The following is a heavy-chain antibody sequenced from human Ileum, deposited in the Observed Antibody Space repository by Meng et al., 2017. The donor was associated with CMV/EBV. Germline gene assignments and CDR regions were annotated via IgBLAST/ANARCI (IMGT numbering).Heavy chain of an antibody. Sequence: WIRQPQGKGLELIGEINHSGSTNYTPSLKSRVTISVDTSKNQFSLKLSSVTAADTAVYYCARLKGRGSLTNQYNWNGRESRKYYFDYWGQGTLVTVSS. D-gene: IGHD1-20*01. CDR2: INHSGST. J-gene: IGHJ4*02. CDR3: ARLKGRGSLTNQYNWNGRESRKYYFDY. V-gene: IGHV4-34*01.